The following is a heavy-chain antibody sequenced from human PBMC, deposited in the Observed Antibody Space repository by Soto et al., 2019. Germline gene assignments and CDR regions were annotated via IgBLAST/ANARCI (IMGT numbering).Heavy chain of an antibody. D-gene: IGHD2-15*01. V-gene: IGHV3-30-3*01. CDR2: ISYDGSNK. Sequence: QVQLVESGGGVVQPGRSLRLSCAASGFTFSSYAMHWVRQAPGKGLEWVAVISYDGSNKYYADSVKGRFTMSRDNSKNTLYLQMNSLRAEDTAVYYCARDRGEGCSGGSCYSFWFDPWGQGTLVTVSS. CDR1: GFTFSSYA. J-gene: IGHJ5*02. CDR3: ARDRGEGCSGGSCYSFWFDP.